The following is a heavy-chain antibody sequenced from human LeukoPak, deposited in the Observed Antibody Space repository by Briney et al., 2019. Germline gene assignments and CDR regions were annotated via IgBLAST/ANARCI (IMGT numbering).Heavy chain of an antibody. CDR1: DDSIRNYY. CDR3: GRWGYFDSGNYFVVDS. Sequence: SETLSLTCTVSDDSIRNYYWNWIRQAPGKGLEWIGHIHNNGDTAYNFCLKSRVTISMYTSKNQFSLKLSSVTAADTAVYYCGRWGYFDSGNYFVVDSWGQGTVVTVSS. CDR2: IHNNGDT. V-gene: IGHV4-59*01. D-gene: IGHD3-22*01. J-gene: IGHJ4*02.